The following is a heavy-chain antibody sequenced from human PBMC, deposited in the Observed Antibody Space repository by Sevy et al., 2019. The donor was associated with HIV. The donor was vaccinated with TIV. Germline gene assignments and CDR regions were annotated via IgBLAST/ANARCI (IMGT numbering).Heavy chain of an antibody. D-gene: IGHD5-18*01. CDR1: GFTFSSFA. V-gene: IGHV3-23*01. CDR2: ISGTGDYT. Sequence: VGSLRLSCAASGFTFSSFAMGWVRQAPGKGLDWISVISGTGDYTYYADSVKGRFTISRDNSKNTLFLQMNSLRAEDTAIFYCVKKMGGGSGMAFLVDYWGQGTLVTVSS. CDR3: VKKMGGGSGMAFLVDY. J-gene: IGHJ4*02.